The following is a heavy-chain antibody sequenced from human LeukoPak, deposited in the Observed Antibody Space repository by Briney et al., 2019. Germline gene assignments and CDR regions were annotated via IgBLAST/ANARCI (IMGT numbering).Heavy chain of an antibody. CDR2: ITGSGDST. V-gene: IGHV3-23*01. CDR1: GFTFISYA. CDR3: AKGGSSSIDH. D-gene: IGHD6-6*01. Sequence: GGSLRLSCAASGFTFISYAMSWVRQARGKGLEWVSAITGSGDSTYYADSVKGRFTISRDNSKNTLYLQMKSLRAEDTAIYYCAKGGSSSIDHWGQGTLVTVSS. J-gene: IGHJ4*02.